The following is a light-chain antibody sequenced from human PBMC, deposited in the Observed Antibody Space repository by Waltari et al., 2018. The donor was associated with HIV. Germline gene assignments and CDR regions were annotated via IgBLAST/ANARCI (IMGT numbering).Light chain of an antibody. Sequence: QSVLTQPPAASGTPGQSVTISCSGSSSNIGSNYVYWYQQLPGTAPKLLIYRNNQRPAGVPDRFSGSKSGTSASLAISGLRSEDEVDYYCATWDDSLSGWMFGGRTKLSVL. CDR3: ATWDDSLSGWM. CDR1: SSNIGSNY. CDR2: RNN. V-gene: IGLV1-47*01. J-gene: IGLJ3*02.